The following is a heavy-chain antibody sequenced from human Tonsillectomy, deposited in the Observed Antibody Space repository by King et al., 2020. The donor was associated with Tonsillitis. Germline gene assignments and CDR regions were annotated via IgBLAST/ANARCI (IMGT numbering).Heavy chain of an antibody. CDR2: ISDSAGGT. CDR1: GFTFSSFA. Sequence: VQLVESGGGLVQPGGSLRLSCAASGFTFSSFAMTWVRQAPGKGLEWVSSISDSAGGTYYADSVNGRFTISRDNCKNTLYLQMNGLRAEDTAVYYCAKLLRSGYHLYYMDVWGKGTTVTVSS. J-gene: IGHJ6*03. CDR3: AKLLRSGYHLYYMDV. V-gene: IGHV3-23*04. D-gene: IGHD6-25*01.